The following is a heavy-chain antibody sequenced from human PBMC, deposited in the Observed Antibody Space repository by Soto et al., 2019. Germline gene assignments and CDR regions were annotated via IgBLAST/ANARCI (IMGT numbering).Heavy chain of an antibody. Sequence: QVQLVESGGGVVQPGRSLRLSCAASGFTFSSYGMHWVRQAPGKGLEWVAVISYDGSNKYYADSVKGLFTISRDNSKNTLYLQMNSLRAEDTAVYYCAKSPTPEWELLRWFDPWGQGTLVTVSS. D-gene: IGHD1-26*01. V-gene: IGHV3-30*18. J-gene: IGHJ5*02. CDR3: AKSPTPEWELLRWFDP. CDR2: ISYDGSNK. CDR1: GFTFSSYG.